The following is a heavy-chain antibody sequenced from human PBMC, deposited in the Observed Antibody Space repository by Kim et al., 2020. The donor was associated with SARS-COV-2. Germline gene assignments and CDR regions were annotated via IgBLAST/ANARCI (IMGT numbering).Heavy chain of an antibody. CDR1: GYTFTGYY. Sequence: ASVKVSCKASGYTFTGYYMHWVRQAPGQGLEWMGWINSNSGGTYYAQKFQGRVTMTRDTSIRKAYMELSRLRPDDTAVYYCARGTDFTIDDYWGQGTLVTVSS. CDR3: ARGTDFTIDDY. J-gene: IGHJ4*02. CDR2: INSNSGGT. D-gene: IGHD3-3*01. V-gene: IGHV1-2*02.